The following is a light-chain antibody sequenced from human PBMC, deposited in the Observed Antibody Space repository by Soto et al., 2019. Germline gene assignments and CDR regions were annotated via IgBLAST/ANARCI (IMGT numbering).Light chain of an antibody. CDR2: GNS. Sequence: QSLLTQPPSVSGAPGQRVTISCTGSSSNIGAGYDVHWYQQLPGTAPKLLIYGNSNRPSGVPDRFSGSKSGTSASLAITGLQAEDEADYYCQSYDSSLSGSGVFGTGTKLTVL. CDR1: SSNIGAGYD. J-gene: IGLJ1*01. CDR3: QSYDSSLSGSGV. V-gene: IGLV1-40*01.